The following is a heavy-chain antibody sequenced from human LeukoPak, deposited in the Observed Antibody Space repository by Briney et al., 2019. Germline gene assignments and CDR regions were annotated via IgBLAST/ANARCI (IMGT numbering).Heavy chain of an antibody. J-gene: IGHJ4*02. D-gene: IGHD3-10*01. CDR3: ARTYYYGSVSYVLFDY. CDR2: IIPIFGTA. Sequence: GASVKVSCNASGGTFSSYAISWVRQAPGQGLEWMGGIIPIFGTANYAQKFQGRVTITADKSTSTAYMELSSLRSEDTAVYYCARTYYYGSVSYVLFDYWGQGTLVTVSS. CDR1: GGTFSSYA. V-gene: IGHV1-69*06.